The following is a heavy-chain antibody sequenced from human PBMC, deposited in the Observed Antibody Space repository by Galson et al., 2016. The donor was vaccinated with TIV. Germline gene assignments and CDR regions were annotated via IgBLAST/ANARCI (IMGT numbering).Heavy chain of an antibody. CDR2: INHFRSS. D-gene: IGHD6-19*01. J-gene: IGHJ6*02. Sequence: ETLSLTCGVYGGSVSGYYWGWFRQPPGKGLEWIGEINHFRSSNYNPSLKSRLTISIDTPKKQFSLRLSSVTAADTVVYYCARHSGAVAGYDYGMDVWGQGTTVTVSS. CDR1: GGSVSGYY. CDR3: ARHSGAVAGYDYGMDV. V-gene: IGHV4-34*01.